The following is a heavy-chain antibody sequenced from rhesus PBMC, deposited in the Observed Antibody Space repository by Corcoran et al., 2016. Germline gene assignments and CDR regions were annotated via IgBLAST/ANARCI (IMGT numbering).Heavy chain of an antibody. V-gene: IGHV5-20*01. D-gene: IGHD3-34*01. CDR2: IAPSDSDT. CDR1: GYSFTSYW. J-gene: IGHJ4*01. CDR3: AKGGWGDLFDY. Sequence: EVQLVQSGAEVKRPGESLKISCKTSGYSFTSYWISWVRQMPGKGLEWMGAIAPSDSDTRYNPSFQGQVTISADKSISIAYLQWSRLKASDTATYYCAKGGWGDLFDYWGQGVLVTVSS.